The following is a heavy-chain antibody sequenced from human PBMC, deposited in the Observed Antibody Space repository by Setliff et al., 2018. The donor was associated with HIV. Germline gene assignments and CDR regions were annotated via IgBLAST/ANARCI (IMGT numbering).Heavy chain of an antibody. CDR3: ARHEPRGSARRDVAFDI. V-gene: IGHV4-38-2*01. J-gene: IGHJ3*02. CDR1: GFSISSAYY. Sequence: PSETLSLTCAVSGFSISSAYYWGWIRQPPGKGLEWFGSIYHSGSTYYNPSLKSRVTISVDTSKNQFSLKLTSVTAADTAVYYCARHEPRGSARRDVAFDIGGKGKMVTVPS. CDR2: IYHSGST. D-gene: IGHD3-16*01.